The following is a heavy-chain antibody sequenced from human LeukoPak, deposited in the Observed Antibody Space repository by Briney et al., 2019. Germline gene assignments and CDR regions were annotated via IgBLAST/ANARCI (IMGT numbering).Heavy chain of an antibody. CDR1: GGTFSSYA. CDR2: IIPIFGTA. CDR3: ARDIAARLLFY. Sequence: ASVKVSCKASGGTFSSYAISWVRQAPGQGLEWMGGIIPIFGTANYAQKCQGRVTITADESTSTAYMELSSLRSEDTAVYYCARDIAARLLFYWGQGTLVTVSS. D-gene: IGHD6-6*01. V-gene: IGHV1-69*13. J-gene: IGHJ4*02.